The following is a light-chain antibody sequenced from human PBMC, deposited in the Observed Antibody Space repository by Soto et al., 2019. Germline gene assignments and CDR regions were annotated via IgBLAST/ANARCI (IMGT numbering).Light chain of an antibody. Sequence: QSVLTQPASVSGSPGQSITISCTGTSSDVDIYNLVSWYQQHPDKAPKLLIHEGSNRPSGVSTRFSGSMSGNTASLTIYGLQAEDEADYYCCSYAGSRVFGGGTKLTVL. V-gene: IGLV2-23*01. CDR2: EGS. CDR3: CSYAGSRV. J-gene: IGLJ2*01. CDR1: SSDVDIYNL.